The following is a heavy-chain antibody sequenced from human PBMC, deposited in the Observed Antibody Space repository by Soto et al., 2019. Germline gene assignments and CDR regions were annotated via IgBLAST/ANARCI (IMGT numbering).Heavy chain of an antibody. CDR1: GHTIHNYA. J-gene: IGHJ4*02. CDR2: ISGSGGST. D-gene: IGHD2-15*01. Sequence: RLSCVGSGHTIHNYAMTRVRQAQGKGLEWVSGISGSGGSTYYADSVRGRFTISRDDSKNTLYLQMNSLKTEDTAVYYCVTVVNNGWGQGTLVTVSS. V-gene: IGHV3-23*01. CDR3: VTVVNNG.